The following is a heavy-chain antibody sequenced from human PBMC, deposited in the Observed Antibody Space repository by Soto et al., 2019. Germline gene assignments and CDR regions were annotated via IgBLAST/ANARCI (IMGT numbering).Heavy chain of an antibody. Sequence: GGSLRLSCAASGFSFSSYGMHWVRQAPGKGLEWVAVISYDVTNKYYADSVKGRFTISRDNSKNTLYLQMNSLRAEDTAVYYCAKDLRIAVAGTDHFDSWGQGTLVTVSS. CDR2: ISYDVTNK. D-gene: IGHD6-19*01. CDR3: AKDLRIAVAGTDHFDS. J-gene: IGHJ4*02. CDR1: GFSFSSYG. V-gene: IGHV3-30*18.